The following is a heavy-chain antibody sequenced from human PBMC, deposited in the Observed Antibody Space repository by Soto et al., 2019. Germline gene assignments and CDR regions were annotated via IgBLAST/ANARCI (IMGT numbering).Heavy chain of an antibody. CDR1: GDSVSSNTAA. CDR2: TYYRSNWRH. CDR3: ARGVAGSGFDL. J-gene: IGHJ4*02. Sequence: XQALSLTSAISGDSVSSNTAACNLIRSSPSRGLERLGRTYYRSNWRHDYAVSVKSRITVNPDTSKNHFSLQLNSVTPDDTAVYYCARGVAGSGFDLWGQGTLVTVSS. V-gene: IGHV6-1*01. D-gene: IGHD6-19*01.